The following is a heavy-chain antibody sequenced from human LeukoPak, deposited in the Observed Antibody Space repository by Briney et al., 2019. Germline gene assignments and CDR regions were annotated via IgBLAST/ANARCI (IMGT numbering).Heavy chain of an antibody. CDR2: IYYSGST. CDR1: GGSISSPTYY. Sequence: KPSETLSLTCTVSGGSISSPTYYWGWIRQPPGKGLEWIGSIYYSGSTYYNPSLKSRVTISVDTSKNQFSLKLSSVTAEDTAVYYCARDLGYYDRVWGQGTLVTVSS. CDR3: ARDLGYYDRV. V-gene: IGHV4-39*07. D-gene: IGHD3-22*01. J-gene: IGHJ4*02.